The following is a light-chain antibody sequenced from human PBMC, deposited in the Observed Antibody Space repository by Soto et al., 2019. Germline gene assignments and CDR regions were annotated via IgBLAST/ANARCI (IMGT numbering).Light chain of an antibody. Sequence: DVQMTQSPSSLSASVGDRVTITCRASQDIKDWLAWYQQKPAKAPKSLISAASNLQPGVPSRFSGSGSGTEFTLTITSLQPEDSATYYCQQYNIYPLTLGGGTKVEIK. V-gene: IGKV1D-16*01. CDR3: QQYNIYPLT. CDR2: AAS. CDR1: QDIKDW. J-gene: IGKJ4*01.